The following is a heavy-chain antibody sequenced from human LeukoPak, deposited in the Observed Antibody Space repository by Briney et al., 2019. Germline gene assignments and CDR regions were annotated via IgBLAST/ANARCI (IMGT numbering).Heavy chain of an antibody. CDR1: GFTFSRYA. CDR3: ARGIAAAGNPNWFDP. D-gene: IGHD6-13*01. Sequence: GGSLRLSCAASGFTFSRYAMHWVRQAPGKGLEWVAVISYDGSNKYYADSVKGRFTISRDNSKNTLYLQMNSLRAEDTAMYYCARGIAAAGNPNWFDPWGQGTLVTVSS. V-gene: IGHV3-30-3*01. CDR2: ISYDGSNK. J-gene: IGHJ5*02.